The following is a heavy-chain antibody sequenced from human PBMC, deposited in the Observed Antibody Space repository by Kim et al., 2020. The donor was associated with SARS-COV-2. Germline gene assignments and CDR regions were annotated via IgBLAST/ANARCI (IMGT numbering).Heavy chain of an antibody. CDR3: ARTPYPWFDP. J-gene: IGHJ5*02. Sequence: NYTTSLKSRITLSPEPSKNQFSLKLSSVTAADTAVYYCARTPYPWFDPWGQGTLVTVSS. V-gene: IGHV4-59*01.